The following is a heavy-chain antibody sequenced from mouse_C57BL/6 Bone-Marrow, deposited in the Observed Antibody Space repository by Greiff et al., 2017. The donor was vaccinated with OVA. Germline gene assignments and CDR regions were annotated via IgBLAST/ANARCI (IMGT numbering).Heavy chain of an antibody. J-gene: IGHJ4*01. D-gene: IGHD1-1*01. CDR3: ARGNFGSSFYAMDY. CDR1: GFNIKNTY. CDR2: LDPANDNT. V-gene: IGHV14-3*01. Sequence: VQLQQSVAELVRPGASVKLSCTASGFNIKNTYMHWVKQRPEQGLEWIGRLDPANDNTKYAPKFPGKATMTADTSSTTAYLQLSSLSSEDTAVYGCARGNFGSSFYAMDYWGQGTSVTVSS.